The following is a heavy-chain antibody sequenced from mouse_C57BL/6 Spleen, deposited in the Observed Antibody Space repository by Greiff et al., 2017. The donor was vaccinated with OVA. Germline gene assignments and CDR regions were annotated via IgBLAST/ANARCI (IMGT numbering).Heavy chain of an antibody. V-gene: IGHV5-6*01. D-gene: IGHD2-4*01. CDR3: ARQNDSPYFDV. Sequence: EVKLMESGGDLVKPGGSLKLSCAASGFTFSSYGMSWVRQTPDKRLEWVATISSGGSYTYYPDSVKGRFTISRDNAKNTLYLQMSSLKSEDTAIYYCARQNDSPYFDVWGTGTTVTVSS. CDR2: ISSGGSYT. CDR1: GFTFSSYG. J-gene: IGHJ1*03.